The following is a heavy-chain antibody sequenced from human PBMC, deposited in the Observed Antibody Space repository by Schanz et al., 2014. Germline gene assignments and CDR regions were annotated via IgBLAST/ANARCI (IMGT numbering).Heavy chain of an antibody. CDR1: GGSFSSNY. V-gene: IGHV4-34*02. Sequence: QVQLQQWGAGLLKPSETLSLTCAVYGGSFSSNYWSWIRQPPGKGLEWIGEINQSGTTNYNPSLRRRVPMPVDTSKNQISLKLRSVTAADTAVYYCARGTRERLLLRSWQFAFNIWGQGTMVTVSS. J-gene: IGHJ3*02. CDR2: INQSGTT. D-gene: IGHD3-22*01. CDR3: ARGTRERLLLRSWQFAFNI.